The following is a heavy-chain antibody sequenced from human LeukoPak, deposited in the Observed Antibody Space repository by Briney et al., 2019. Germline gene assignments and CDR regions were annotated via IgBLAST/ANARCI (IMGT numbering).Heavy chain of an antibody. CDR1: GGTFSSYA. CDR2: IIPIFGTA. D-gene: IGHD2-15*01. CDR3: ATVVVAATGGYYYMDV. V-gene: IGHV1-69*13. Sequence: ASVKVSCKASGGTFSSYAISWVRQAPGQGLEWMGGIIPIFGTANYAQKFQGRVTITADESTSTAYMELSSLRSEDTAVYYCATVVVAATGGYYYMDVWGKGTTVTVSS. J-gene: IGHJ6*03.